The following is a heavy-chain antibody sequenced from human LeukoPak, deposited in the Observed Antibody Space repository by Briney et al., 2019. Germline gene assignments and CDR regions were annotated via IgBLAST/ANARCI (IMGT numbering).Heavy chain of an antibody. CDR1: GFTFSDYY. V-gene: IGHV3-11*05. Sequence: PGGSLRLSCAASGFTFSDYYMSWIRQAPGKGLEWASYISSTSSYINYADSVKGRFTISRDNAKNSLFLQMNSLRAEDTTVYYCARVSQWLVPYWGQGTLVTVSS. CDR3: ARVSQWLVPY. J-gene: IGHJ4*02. CDR2: ISSTSSYI. D-gene: IGHD6-19*01.